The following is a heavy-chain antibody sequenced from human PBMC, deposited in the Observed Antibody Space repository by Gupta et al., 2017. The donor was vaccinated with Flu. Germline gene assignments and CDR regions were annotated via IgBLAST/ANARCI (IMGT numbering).Heavy chain of an antibody. Sequence: QVQLVESGGGVVPPGRSLSLSCVASGFPFRSYAMPWVRQAPGKGLEWVAVIWYEGSNKYYADSVKGRGTSSRDNSKNTLYLQMKSLRAEDTAVYYCARDSWGFGELFAAGYHNGLDVWGQGATVTVSS. CDR1: GFPFRSYA. CDR3: ARDSWGFGELFAAGYHNGLDV. J-gene: IGHJ6*02. V-gene: IGHV3-33*01. CDR2: IWYEGSNK. D-gene: IGHD3-10*01.